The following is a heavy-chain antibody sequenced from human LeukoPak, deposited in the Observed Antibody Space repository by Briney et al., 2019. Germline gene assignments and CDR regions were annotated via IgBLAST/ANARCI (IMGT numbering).Heavy chain of an antibody. CDR1: GFTFRSYS. J-gene: IGHJ4*02. CDR3: ARVRPGYYFDY. Sequence: GGSLRLSCAASGFTFRSYSMNWVRQAPGKGLEWVSYISSGSTIMYYADSVKGRFTISRDDAKNSLYLQMNSLRAEDTAVYYCARVRPGYYFDYWGQGTLVTVSS. CDR2: ISSGSTIM. D-gene: IGHD1-14*01. V-gene: IGHV3-48*04.